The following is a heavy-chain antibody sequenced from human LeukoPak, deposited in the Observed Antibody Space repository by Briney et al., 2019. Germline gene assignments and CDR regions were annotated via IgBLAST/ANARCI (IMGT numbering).Heavy chain of an antibody. Sequence: SETLSLTCTVSGGSISSYYWSWIRQAPEKGLEWVGEVNQDGDTNYNPSLKSRVTILRDTSKNQVSLNLTSVTAADTALYFCARGPTYNSFDYWGQGSLVTVSS. J-gene: IGHJ4*02. CDR1: GGSISSYY. D-gene: IGHD3-16*01. CDR3: ARGPTYNSFDY. CDR2: VNQDGDT. V-gene: IGHV4-34*01.